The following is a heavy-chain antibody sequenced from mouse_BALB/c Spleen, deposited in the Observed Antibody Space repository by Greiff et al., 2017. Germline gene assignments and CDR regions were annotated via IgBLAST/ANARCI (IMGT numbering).Heavy chain of an antibody. Sequence: EVQLQQSGPELVKPGASVKISCKASGYSFTGYYMHWVKQSHVKSLEWIGRINPYNGATSYNQNFKDKASLTVDKSSSTAYMELHSLTSEDSAVYYCARRYDYDAFDYWGQGTTLTVSS. CDR2: INPYNGAT. J-gene: IGHJ2*01. V-gene: IGHV1-31*01. D-gene: IGHD2-4*01. CDR3: ARRYDYDAFDY. CDR1: GYSFTGYY.